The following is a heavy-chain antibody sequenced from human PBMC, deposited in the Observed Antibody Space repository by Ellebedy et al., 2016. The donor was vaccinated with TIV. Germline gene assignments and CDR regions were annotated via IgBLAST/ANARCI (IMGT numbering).Heavy chain of an antibody. V-gene: IGHV3-30*03. D-gene: IGHD3-10*01. CDR2: MSFDGNEI. CDR1: GFPFSAFG. CDR3: ARRGGDVADYYYGMDV. J-gene: IGHJ6*02. Sequence: GGSLRLSXAASGFPFSAFGMHWVRQAPGKGLEWVAVMSFDGNEIYYIDSVKGRFTISRDNSKNTLYLQMNSLRPEDTAVYYCARRGGDVADYYYGMDVWGQGTTVTVSS.